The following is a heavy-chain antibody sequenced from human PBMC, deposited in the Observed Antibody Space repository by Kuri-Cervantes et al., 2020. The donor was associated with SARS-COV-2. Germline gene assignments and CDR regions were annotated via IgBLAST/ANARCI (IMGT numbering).Heavy chain of an antibody. CDR2: INSDGSST. CDR1: GFTFGSYW. V-gene: IGHV3-74*01. D-gene: IGHD2-2*02. J-gene: IGHJ3*02. CDR3: ARAPAAIIDGLTADAFDI. Sequence: GGSLRLSCAASGFTFGSYWMHWVRQAPGKGLVWVSRINSDGSSTSYADSVKGRFTISRDNAKNTLYLQINSLRAEDTAVYYCARAPAAIIDGLTADAFDIWGQGTMVTVSS.